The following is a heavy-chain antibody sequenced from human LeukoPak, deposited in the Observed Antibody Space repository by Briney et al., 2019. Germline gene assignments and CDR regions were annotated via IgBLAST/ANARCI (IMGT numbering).Heavy chain of an antibody. Sequence: GGSLRLSCAASGFTFSTYSMNWVRQAAVKGLAWVSTISSDGRSTYYPDSVKGRFTISRDDSKNTLYLQMNSLRADDTAVYYCARRVPDSSGYYYFDDWGQGTLVTVSS. J-gene: IGHJ4*02. CDR2: ISSDGRST. V-gene: IGHV3-23*01. CDR1: GFTFSTYS. D-gene: IGHD3-22*01. CDR3: ARRVPDSSGYYYFDD.